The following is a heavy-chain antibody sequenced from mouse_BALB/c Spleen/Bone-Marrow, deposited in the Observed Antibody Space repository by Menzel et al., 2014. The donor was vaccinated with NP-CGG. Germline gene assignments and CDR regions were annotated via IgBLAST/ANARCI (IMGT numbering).Heavy chain of an antibody. CDR3: ARVSYDYFDY. V-gene: IGHV5-4*02. CDR2: IGDGGSYT. Sequence: EVHLVESGGGLVKPGGSLKLSCAASGFTFSDYYMYWVRQTPEKRLEWVATIGDGGSYTYYPDSVKGRSTISRDNAKNNLYLQMSSLKSEDTAMYYCARVSYDYFDYWGQGTTLTVSS. D-gene: IGHD2-4*01. CDR1: GFTFSDYY. J-gene: IGHJ2*01.